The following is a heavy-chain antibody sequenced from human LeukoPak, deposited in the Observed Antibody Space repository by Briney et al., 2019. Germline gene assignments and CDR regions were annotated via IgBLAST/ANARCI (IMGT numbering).Heavy chain of an antibody. J-gene: IGHJ3*02. CDR3: AKVGLWFGELRSFDI. CDR2: ISGGGGST. D-gene: IGHD3-10*01. CDR1: GFTFSTYA. V-gene: IGHV3-23*01. Sequence: GGSLRLSCAASGFTFSTYAMSWVRQALGKGLEWVSTISGGGGSTYYADSVKGRFSISRDNSKNTLYLQMNSLRAEDAAVYYCAKVGLWFGELRSFDIWGQGTMVTVST.